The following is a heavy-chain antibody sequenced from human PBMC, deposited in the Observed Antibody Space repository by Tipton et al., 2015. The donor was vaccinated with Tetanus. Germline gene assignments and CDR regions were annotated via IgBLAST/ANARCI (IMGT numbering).Heavy chain of an antibody. CDR3: AKPMGGWELLPSDY. V-gene: IGHV3-23*01. CDR1: RFTFSHYS. D-gene: IGHD1-26*01. CDR2: ISDSGGST. Sequence: SLRLSCAAFRFTFSHYSMTWVRQAPGKGLEWVSAISDSGGSTYYADSVKGRFTISRDNSKNTLFLQMNSLRAEDTAVYYCAKPMGGWELLPSDYWGQGTLVTVSS. J-gene: IGHJ4*02.